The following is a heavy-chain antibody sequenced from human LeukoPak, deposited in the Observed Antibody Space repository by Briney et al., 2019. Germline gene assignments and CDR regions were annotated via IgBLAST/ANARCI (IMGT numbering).Heavy chain of an antibody. V-gene: IGHV4-59*01. CDR3: ARYYIAAADYFDY. CDR1: GGSISNYY. CDR2: VYYSGST. D-gene: IGHD6-13*01. J-gene: IGHJ4*02. Sequence: SETLSLTCTVSGGSISNYYWSWIRQPPGKGLEWIGYVYYSGSTNYNPSLKSRVTISLDTSNNQFSLKLSSVTAADTAVYYCARYYIAAADYFDYWGQGTLVTVSS.